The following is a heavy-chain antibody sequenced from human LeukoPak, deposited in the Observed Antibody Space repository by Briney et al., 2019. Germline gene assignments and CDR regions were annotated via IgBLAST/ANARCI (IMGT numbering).Heavy chain of an antibody. CDR3: TRDLAWNFD. V-gene: IGHV3-48*01. CDR2: ISSSSSTI. Sequence: GGSLRLSCAASGFTFSSYSMNWVRQAPGKGLEWVSYISSSSSTIYYADSVKGRFTISRDNAKNSLYLQMNSLGAEDTAMYYCTRDLAWNFDWGQGTLVTVSS. D-gene: IGHD1-7*01. J-gene: IGHJ4*02. CDR1: GFTFSSYS.